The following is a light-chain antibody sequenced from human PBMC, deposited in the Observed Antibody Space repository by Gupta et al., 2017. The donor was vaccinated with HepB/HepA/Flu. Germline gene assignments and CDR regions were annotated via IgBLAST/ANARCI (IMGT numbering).Light chain of an antibody. J-gene: IGLJ2*01. V-gene: IGLV1-47*01. Sequence: QSVLTQPPSASGTPGQRVTISCSGSSSNIGNYYVYWYQQLPGTGPKLLIYRNDQRPSGVPDRFSGSKSGTSASLAISGLRSEDEADYYCVAWDDSLSGPVFGGGTKLTVL. CDR2: RND. CDR1: SSNIGNYY. CDR3: VAWDDSLSGPV.